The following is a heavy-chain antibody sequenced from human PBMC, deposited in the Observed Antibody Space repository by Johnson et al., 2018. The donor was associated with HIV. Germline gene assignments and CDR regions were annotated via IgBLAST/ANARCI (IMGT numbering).Heavy chain of an antibody. V-gene: IGHV3-66*02. Sequence: VQLVESGGGLVQPGGSLRLSCAASGFTVSSNYMNWVRQAPGKGLEWVSVIFSDGTTYYAGSVKGRFTISRDNSKNTLYLQMNSLRSEDTAVYYCARDRLSSSYGARAFDIWGQGTMVTVSS. CDR1: GFTVSSNY. D-gene: IGHD5-18*01. CDR3: ARDRLSSSYGARAFDI. J-gene: IGHJ3*02. CDR2: IFSDGTT.